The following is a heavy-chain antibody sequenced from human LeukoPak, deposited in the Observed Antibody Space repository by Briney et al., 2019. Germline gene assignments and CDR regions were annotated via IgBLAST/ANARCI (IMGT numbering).Heavy chain of an antibody. D-gene: IGHD3-16*01. CDR1: GFPFNTFE. CDR3: ARGGGLDV. CDR2: INHNGNVN. J-gene: IGHJ6*02. V-gene: IGHV3-7*03. Sequence: GTSLRLSCVVSGFPFNTFEMHWVRQAPGKGLEWVASINHNGNVNYYVDSVKGRFTISRDNAKNSLYLQMSNLRAEDTAVYFCARGGGLDVWGQGATVTVSS.